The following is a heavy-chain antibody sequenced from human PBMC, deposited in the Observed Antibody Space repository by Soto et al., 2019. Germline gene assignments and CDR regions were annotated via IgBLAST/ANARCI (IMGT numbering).Heavy chain of an antibody. Sequence: QVQLVQSGAEVKKPGASVKVSCKASGFTFTSSGIGWVRQAPGQGLEWMGWINPDNGNTNYAQRLQGRVTLTTDTSTSTAYMELRSLRSDDTALYYCARIRFGITGAKGGSDDWGQGTLVTVSS. CDR3: ARIRFGITGAKGGSDD. J-gene: IGHJ4*02. CDR1: GFTFTSSG. D-gene: IGHD1-20*01. V-gene: IGHV1-18*01. CDR2: INPDNGNT.